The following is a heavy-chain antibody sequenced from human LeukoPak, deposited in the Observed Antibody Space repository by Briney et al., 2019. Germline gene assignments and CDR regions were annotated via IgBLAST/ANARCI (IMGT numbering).Heavy chain of an antibody. CDR2: IKQDGSQK. D-gene: IGHD6-19*01. CDR1: GFTYSRYW. J-gene: IGHJ4*02. V-gene: IGHV3-7*03. CDR3: AKDVIQSIAVAGTLFDY. Sequence: PGGSLRLSCVVSGFTYSRYWMTWFRQAPGKGLEWVANIKQDGSQKNYVDSVKGRFTISRDNAKKSLYLQMNSLRAEDTAVYYCAKDVIQSIAVAGTLFDYWGQGTLVTVSS.